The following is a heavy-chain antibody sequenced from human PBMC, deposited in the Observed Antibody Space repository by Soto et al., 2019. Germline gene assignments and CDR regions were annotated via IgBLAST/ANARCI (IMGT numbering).Heavy chain of an antibody. J-gene: IGHJ4*02. CDR2: ISAYNGNT. CDR1: GYTFTSYG. CDR3: ARPYCSSTSCYNGY. Sequence: VKVSCKASGYTFTSYGISWVRQAPGQGLEWMGWISAYNGNTNYAQKLQGRVTMTTDTSTSTAYMELRSLRSDDTAVYYCARPYCSSTSCYNGYWGQGTLVTVSS. D-gene: IGHD2-2*02. V-gene: IGHV1-18*01.